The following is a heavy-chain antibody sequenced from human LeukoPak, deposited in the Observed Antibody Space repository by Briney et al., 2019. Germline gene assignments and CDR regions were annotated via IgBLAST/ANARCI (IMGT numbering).Heavy chain of an antibody. V-gene: IGHV3-30*03. CDR2: ITYDGYYK. D-gene: IGHD3-10*01. CDR1: GFTFSTYG. J-gene: IGHJ1*01. Sequence: GGSLRRTCAASGFTFSTYGMHWVRQAPGKGLEWVALITYDGYYKYYSDSVKGRFTISSDTSKNTLSLQMNSLRAEDTAVYYCARDLSPVVRAPPMGYWGQGTLVTVSS. CDR3: ARDLSPVVRAPPMGY.